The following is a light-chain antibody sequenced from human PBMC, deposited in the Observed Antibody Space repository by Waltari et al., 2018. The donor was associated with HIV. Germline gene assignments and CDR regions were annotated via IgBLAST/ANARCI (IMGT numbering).Light chain of an antibody. V-gene: IGLV1-44*01. Sequence: QSILTQPPSASGTPGQRVTISCSGSTSNIGSKAVNWYQHLPGAAPKLLMYSNNKRPSGVPDRFSGSKSGTSASLAISVLQSEDEADYYCAAWDDSLNGFVFGTGTKVTVL. CDR1: TSNIGSKA. J-gene: IGLJ1*01. CDR3: AAWDDSLNGFV. CDR2: SNN.